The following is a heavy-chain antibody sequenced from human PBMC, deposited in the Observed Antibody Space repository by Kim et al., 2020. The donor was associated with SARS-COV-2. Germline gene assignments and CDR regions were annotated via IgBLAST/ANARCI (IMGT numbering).Heavy chain of an antibody. CDR2: IIPIFGTA. CDR1: GGTFSNYA. V-gene: IGHV1-69*13. D-gene: IGHD6-6*01. J-gene: IGHJ6*02. CDR3: ARGASIFGIAARRWDSYYYSMDV. Sequence: SVKVSCKASGGTFSNYAISWVRQAPGRGLEWMGGIIPIFGTADYAQKFQGRVTINADESTSTAYMEVSSLRSEDTAVYYCARGASIFGIAARRWDSYYYSMDVWGQGTTVTVSS.